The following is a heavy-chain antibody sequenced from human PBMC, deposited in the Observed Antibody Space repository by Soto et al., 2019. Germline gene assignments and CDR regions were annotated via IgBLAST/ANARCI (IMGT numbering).Heavy chain of an antibody. CDR1: GYTFTSYG. D-gene: IGHD2-8*01. CDR2: ISAYNGNT. Sequence: ASVKVSCKASGYTFTSYGISWVRQAPGQGLEWMGWISAYNGNTNYAQKLQGRVTMTTDTSTSTAYMELRSLRSDDTAVYYCARDRIPYCTNGVCYSPWFDPWGQGTLVTVSS. J-gene: IGHJ5*02. CDR3: ARDRIPYCTNGVCYSPWFDP. V-gene: IGHV1-18*01.